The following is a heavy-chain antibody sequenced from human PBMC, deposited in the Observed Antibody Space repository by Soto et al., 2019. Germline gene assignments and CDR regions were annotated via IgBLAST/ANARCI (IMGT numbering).Heavy chain of an antibody. CDR3: ARVGCSSTSCYDRKEVSYYYYYGMDV. Sequence: EVQLVESGGGLVQPGGSLRLSCAASGFTFSSYSMNWVRQAPGKGLEWVSYISSSSSTIYYADSVKGRFTISRDNAKNSLYLQMNSLRDEDTAVYYCARVGCSSTSCYDRKEVSYYYYYGMDVWGQGTTVTVSS. CDR2: ISSSSSTI. J-gene: IGHJ6*02. V-gene: IGHV3-48*02. D-gene: IGHD2-2*01. CDR1: GFTFSSYS.